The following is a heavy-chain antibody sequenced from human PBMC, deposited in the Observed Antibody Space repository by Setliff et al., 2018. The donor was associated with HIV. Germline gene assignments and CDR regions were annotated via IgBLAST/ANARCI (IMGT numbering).Heavy chain of an antibody. V-gene: IGHV1-2*02. CDR3: ARDAGAPGRGNPLDY. J-gene: IGHJ4*02. CDR2: ISPDSGDT. CDR1: GYTFTVNH. Sequence: ASVKVSCKTSGYTFTVNHLHWVRQAPGQGVEWVGKISPDSGDTFYAQKFQGRVTLTRERSITTAYMELSTLRGDDAAVYYCARDAGAPGRGNPLDYWGQGTLVTVSS. D-gene: IGHD3-10*01.